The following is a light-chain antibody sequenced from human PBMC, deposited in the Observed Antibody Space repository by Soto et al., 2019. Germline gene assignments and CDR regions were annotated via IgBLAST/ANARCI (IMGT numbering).Light chain of an antibody. CDR1: QSVSSGY. V-gene: IGKV3-20*01. CDR3: QQYTSSPWT. CDR2: GAS. J-gene: IGKJ1*01. Sequence: EVVLTQSPGTLSLSPGERATLSCRASQSVSSGYLGWYQQKPGQAPGLLIYGASSRATGIPDRFSGSGSGTDFTLTISRLEPEDFAVYFCQQYTSSPWTFGQGTKVEIK.